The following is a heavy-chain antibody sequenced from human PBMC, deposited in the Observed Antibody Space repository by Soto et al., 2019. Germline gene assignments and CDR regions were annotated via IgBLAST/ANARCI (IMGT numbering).Heavy chain of an antibody. V-gene: IGHV3-33*01. CDR2: IWYDGSNK. CDR1: GFTFSSYG. J-gene: IGHJ4*02. Sequence: GGSLRLSCAASGFTFSSYGMHWVRQAPGKGLEWVAVIWYDGSNKYYADSVKGRFTISRDNSKNTLYLQMNSLRAEDTAVYYCAREREPDSSSSISSFDYWGQGTLVTVSS. D-gene: IGHD6-6*01. CDR3: AREREPDSSSSISSFDY.